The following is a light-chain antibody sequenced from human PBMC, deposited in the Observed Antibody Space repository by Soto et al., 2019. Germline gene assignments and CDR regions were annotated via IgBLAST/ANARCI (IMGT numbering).Light chain of an antibody. J-gene: IGLJ1*01. CDR2: EVT. Sequence: QSALTQPASVSGSPGQSITISCTGTSGDVGSYSHVSWYQQLPGKAPKLIIYEVTKRPSGVSNRFSGSTSGNTASLTISGLQAEDGVEDFCCSYAGGDTFFLFANGTRSPS. V-gene: IGLV2-23*02. CDR3: CSYAGGDTFFL. CDR1: SGDVGSYSH.